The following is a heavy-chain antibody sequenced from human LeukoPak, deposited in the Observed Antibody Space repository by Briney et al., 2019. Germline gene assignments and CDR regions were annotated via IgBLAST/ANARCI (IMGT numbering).Heavy chain of an antibody. CDR1: GGSINGHY. D-gene: IGHD3-22*01. V-gene: IGHV4-59*08. J-gene: IGHJ4*02. CDR2: IYYRGTT. Sequence: SETLSLTCTVSGGSINGHYWSWIRQPPGKGLEWIGHIYYRGTTNYNPSHKSRGPISVVTSKNQFSLKLTSVTAAATAVYYCARHHPGGYDTYGSYYYFDYWGQGTLVTVSS. CDR3: ARHHPGGYDTYGSYYYFDY.